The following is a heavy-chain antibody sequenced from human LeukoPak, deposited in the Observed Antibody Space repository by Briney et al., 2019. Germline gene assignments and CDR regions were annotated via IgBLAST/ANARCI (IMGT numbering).Heavy chain of an antibody. V-gene: IGHV4-39*01. J-gene: IGHJ4*02. Sequence: PSETLSLTCTVSGGSISSTSYYWGWIRQPPGKGLEWIGTIYYSGSTYYNPSLKSRVTISVDTSKNQLSLKLRSVTAADTAVYYCARGVAAAGQYYFDYWGQGTLVTVSS. CDR2: IYYSGST. CDR1: GGSISSTSYY. CDR3: ARGVAAAGQYYFDY. D-gene: IGHD6-13*01.